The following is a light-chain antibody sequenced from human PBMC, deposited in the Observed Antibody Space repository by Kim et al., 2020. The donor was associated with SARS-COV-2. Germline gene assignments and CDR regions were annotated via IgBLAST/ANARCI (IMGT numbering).Light chain of an antibody. J-gene: IGKJ4*01. Sequence: ASIGDGVTITCRASQGIRTYLAWFQQRPGTAPKSLIYAASTLESGVPSRFSGSGSGTDFTLTISGLQPDDFATYNCQHNCDYPLTFGGGTKVDIK. CDR3: QHNCDYPLT. V-gene: IGKV1-16*01. CDR2: AAS. CDR1: QGIRTY.